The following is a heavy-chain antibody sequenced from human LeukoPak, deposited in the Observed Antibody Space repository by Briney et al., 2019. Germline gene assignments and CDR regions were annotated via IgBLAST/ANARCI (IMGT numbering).Heavy chain of an antibody. Sequence: GGSLRLSCAASGFTFSNYWMSWVRQAPGKGLEWVANIKQDGSEKYYVDSVKGRFTISRDNAKNSLYLQMSNLRAEDTAVYFCARGGGLDVWGQGATVTVSS. CDR1: GFTFSNYW. CDR2: IKQDGSEK. D-gene: IGHD3-16*01. CDR3: ARGGGLDV. J-gene: IGHJ6*02. V-gene: IGHV3-7*03.